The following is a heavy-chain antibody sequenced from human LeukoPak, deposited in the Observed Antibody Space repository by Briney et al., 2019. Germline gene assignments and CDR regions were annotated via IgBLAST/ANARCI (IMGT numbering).Heavy chain of an antibody. Sequence: GASVKVSCKASGYTFTSYGISWVRQAPGQGLEWMGWISAYNGNTNYAQKFQGRVTMTRDTSISTAYMELRRLRSDDTAVYYCARVPYIISPYQPRFDYWGQGTLVTVSS. CDR2: ISAYNGNT. J-gene: IGHJ4*02. CDR3: ARVPYIISPYQPRFDY. V-gene: IGHV1-18*01. CDR1: GYTFTSYG. D-gene: IGHD1-14*01.